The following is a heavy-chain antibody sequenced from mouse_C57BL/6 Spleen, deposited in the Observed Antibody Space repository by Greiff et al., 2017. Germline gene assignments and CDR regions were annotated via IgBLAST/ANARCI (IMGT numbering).Heavy chain of an antibody. V-gene: IGHV1-80*01. J-gene: IGHJ4*01. CDR2: IYPGDGDT. CDR3: AVISRLYAMDY. Sequence: VKLVESGAELVKPGASVKISCKASGYAFSSYWMNWVKQRPGKGLEWIGQIYPGDGDTNYNGKFKGKATLTADKYSSTAYMQLSSLTSEDSAVYFCAVISRLYAMDYWGQGTSVTVSS. CDR1: GYAFSSYW.